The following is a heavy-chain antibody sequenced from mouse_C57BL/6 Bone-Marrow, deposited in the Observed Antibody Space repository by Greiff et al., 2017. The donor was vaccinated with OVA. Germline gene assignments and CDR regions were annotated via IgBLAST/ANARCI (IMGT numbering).Heavy chain of an antibody. CDR2: IDPSDSET. V-gene: IGHV1-52*01. J-gene: IGHJ3*01. Sequence: QVQLQQPGAGLVRPGSSVKLSCNASGYTFTSYWMHWVMQRPIQGLVVIGNIDPSDSETHYNQKFKDKTALTVDKSSNTPYMQISRLTTEDSAVYYCAKYSSSFAYWGQGTLVTVS. CDR1: GYTFTSYW. CDR3: AKYSSSFAY. D-gene: IGHD1-1*01.